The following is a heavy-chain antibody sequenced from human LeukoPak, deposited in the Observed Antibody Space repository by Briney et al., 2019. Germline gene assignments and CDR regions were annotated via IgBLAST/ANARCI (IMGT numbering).Heavy chain of an antibody. CDR1: GYTFTGYY. CDR3: AREPPSGWSSPFDY. V-gene: IGHV1-2*02. CDR2: FNPDSGGT. D-gene: IGHD6-19*01. Sequence: ASVKVSCKASGYTFTGYYMHWVRQAPGQGLEWMGWFNPDSGGTNYAQKFQGRVTMTRDTSISTAYMELSRLRSDDTAVYYCAREPPSGWSSPFDYWGQGTLVTVSS. J-gene: IGHJ4*02.